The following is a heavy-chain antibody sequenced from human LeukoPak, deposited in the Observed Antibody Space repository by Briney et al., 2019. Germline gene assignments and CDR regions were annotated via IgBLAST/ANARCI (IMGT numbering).Heavy chain of an antibody. V-gene: IGHV3-74*01. D-gene: IGHD7-27*01. Sequence: GGSLRLSCVASGFTFSSHWVHWVRQVPGKGLVWVSRINGDGSSTNYAGSVKGRFTISRDNAKNTLYLQMNSLTIEDTAVYYCASPETGGFFDYWGQGTLVTVAS. CDR3: ASPETGGFFDY. J-gene: IGHJ4*02. CDR1: GFTFSSHW. CDR2: INGDGSST.